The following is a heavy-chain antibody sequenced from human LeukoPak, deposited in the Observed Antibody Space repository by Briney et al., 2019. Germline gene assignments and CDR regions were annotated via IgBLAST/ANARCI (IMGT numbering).Heavy chain of an antibody. V-gene: IGHV3-23*01. J-gene: IGHJ4*02. CDR2: VSASGAGT. Sequence: GGSLRLSCAASGFTFDSYAMTWVRQAPGKGLEWVSTVSASGAGTYFADSVKGRFTISRDNSKNTLYLQMYYLRAEDTAVYYCANNGGVAVAGSFDNWGQGTLVTVSS. CDR3: ANNGGVAVAGSFDN. CDR1: GFTFDSYA. D-gene: IGHD6-19*01.